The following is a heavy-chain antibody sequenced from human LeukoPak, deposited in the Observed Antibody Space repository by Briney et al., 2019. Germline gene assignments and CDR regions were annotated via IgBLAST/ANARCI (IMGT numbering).Heavy chain of an antibody. V-gene: IGHV1-18*01. D-gene: IGHD2-15*01. CDR1: GYTFSSYG. CDR3: ARDCSGSSCYWIH. J-gene: IGHJ4*02. CDR2: ISAYNGNT. Sequence: ASVKVSCKASGYTFSSYGISWVRQAPGQGLEWLGYISAYNGNTNYAQKVQGRITMTTDTSTSTTYMEMRSLRSDDTAVYYCARDCSGSSCYWIHWGQGTLVTVSS.